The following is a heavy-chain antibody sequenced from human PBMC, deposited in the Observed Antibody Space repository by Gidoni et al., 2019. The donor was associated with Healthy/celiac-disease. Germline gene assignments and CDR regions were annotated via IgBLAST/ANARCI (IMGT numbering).Heavy chain of an antibody. Sequence: EVQLLESGGGLVQPGGSLSLSCAASGFTLSSYAMSWVRQAPGKGLEWVSAISGSGGSTYYADSVKGRFTISRDNSKNTLYLQMNSLRAEDTAVYYCAKEGRKIQLWLQSGSGMDVWGQGTTVTVSS. J-gene: IGHJ6*02. V-gene: IGHV3-23*01. CDR3: AKEGRKIQLWLQSGSGMDV. CDR2: ISGSGGST. CDR1: GFTLSSYA. D-gene: IGHD5-18*01.